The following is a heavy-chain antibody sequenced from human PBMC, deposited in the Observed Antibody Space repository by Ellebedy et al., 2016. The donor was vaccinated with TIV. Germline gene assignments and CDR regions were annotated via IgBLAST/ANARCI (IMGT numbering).Heavy chain of an antibody. J-gene: IGHJ6*03. Sequence: SETLSLXXTVSGGSVSRYLWSWIRQHAGQGLEWIGRIFTSGSFNYNPSLMSRVTMSVVTSKNQISLRLNSVTTADTAVYYCARVHCSITTCDYYYMDVWGKGTTVTVSS. D-gene: IGHD1-1*01. CDR2: IFTSGSF. V-gene: IGHV4-4*07. CDR1: GGSVSRYL. CDR3: ARVHCSITTCDYYYMDV.